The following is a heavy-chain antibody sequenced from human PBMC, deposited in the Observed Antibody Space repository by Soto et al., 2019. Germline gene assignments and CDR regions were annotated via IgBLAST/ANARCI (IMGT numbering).Heavy chain of an antibody. CDR2: IGTAGDT. D-gene: IGHD3-16*01. CDR1: GFTFSSYD. J-gene: IGHJ3*02. CDR3: ARGALRDGGNDAFDI. V-gene: IGHV3-13*01. Sequence: GGSLRLSCAASGFTFSSYDMHWVRQATGKGLEWVSAIGTAGDTYYPGSVKGRFTISRENAKNSLYLQMNSLRAEDTAVYYCARGALRDGGNDAFDIWGQGTMVTVSS.